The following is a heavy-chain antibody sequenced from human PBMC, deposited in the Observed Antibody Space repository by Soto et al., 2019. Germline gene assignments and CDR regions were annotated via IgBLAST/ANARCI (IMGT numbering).Heavy chain of an antibody. V-gene: IGHV4-39*01. CDR3: ARQVPAAIRLGWFDP. J-gene: IGHJ5*02. CDR1: GGSISRSSYY. D-gene: IGHD2-2*02. CDR2: IYYSGST. Sequence: SETLSLTCTVSGGSISRSSYYWGWIRQPPGKGLEWIGSIYYSGSTYYRPSLKSRVTISVDTSKNQFSLKLSSVTATDTAVYYCARQVPAAIRLGWFDPWGQGTLVTVSS.